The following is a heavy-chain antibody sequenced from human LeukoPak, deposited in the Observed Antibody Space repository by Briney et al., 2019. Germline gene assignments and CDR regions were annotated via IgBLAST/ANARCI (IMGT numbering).Heavy chain of an antibody. CDR3: ARTLGYCSSTSCWAFDY. CDR2: IYHSGST. J-gene: IGHJ4*02. CDR1: GGSITSGGFY. D-gene: IGHD2-2*01. V-gene: IGHV4-30-2*01. Sequence: SQTLSLTCTVSGGSITSGGFYWSWIRQPPGKGLEWIGYIYHSGSTYYNPSLESRVTISLDRSKNQFSLKLSSVTAADTAVYYCARTLGYCSSTSCWAFDYWGQGTLVTVSS.